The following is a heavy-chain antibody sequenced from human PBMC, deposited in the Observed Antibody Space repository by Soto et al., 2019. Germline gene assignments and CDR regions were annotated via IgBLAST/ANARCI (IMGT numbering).Heavy chain of an antibody. CDR3: TSSTSPDAY. CDR2: INSGSTSV. CDR1: GFDINRYS. Sequence: GSLRLSCVASGFDINRYSMNWVRQAPGKGLEWISYINSGSTSVFYADSVRGRFTISRDNAKNSLYLQMNSLRAEDTAVYYCTSSTSPDAYWGQGTLVTVSS. D-gene: IGHD2-2*01. V-gene: IGHV3-48*04. J-gene: IGHJ4*02.